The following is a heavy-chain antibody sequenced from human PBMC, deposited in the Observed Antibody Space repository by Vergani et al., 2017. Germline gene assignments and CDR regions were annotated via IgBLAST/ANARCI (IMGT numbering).Heavy chain of an antibody. CDR1: GGSVSSVSSY. CDR2: IYYSGST. J-gene: IGHJ6*02. CDR3: ARESQDRSASGYYDYYGMDV. V-gene: IGHV4-61*10. D-gene: IGHD3-10*01. Sequence: QVQLQESGPGLVKPSETLSLTCTVSGGSVSSVSSYWSWIRQPAGKGLEWIGYIYYSGSTNYNPSLKSRVTISIATSKNQFSLKLSSVTAADTAVYYCARESQDRSASGYYDYYGMDVWGQGTTVTVSS.